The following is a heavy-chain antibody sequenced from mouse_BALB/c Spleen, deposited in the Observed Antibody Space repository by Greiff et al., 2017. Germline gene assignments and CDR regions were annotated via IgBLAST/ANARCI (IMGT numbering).Heavy chain of an antibody. D-gene: IGHD1-1*01. V-gene: IGHV1-14*01. CDR1: GYTFTSYV. J-gene: IGHJ3*01. CDR3: ARAGHYYGSSPLFAY. CDR2: INPYNDGT. Sequence: VQLQQSGPELVKPGASVKMSCKASGYTFTSYVMHWVKQKPGQGLEWIGYINPYNDGTKYNEKFKGKATLTSDKSSSTAYMELSSLTSEDSAVYYCARAGHYYGSSPLFAYWGQGTLVTVSA.